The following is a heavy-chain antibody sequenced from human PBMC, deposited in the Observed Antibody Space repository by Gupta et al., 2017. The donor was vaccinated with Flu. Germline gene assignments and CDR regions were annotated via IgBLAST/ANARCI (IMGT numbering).Heavy chain of an antibody. V-gene: IGHV4-61*01. Sequence: QVQPQESGPGQVKHSETLSPTGTVSGGSVSSGTYYWAWIRQPPGKGLEWIGYISYSGTTNYTPSLKSRVTISAVTSKNQCSLELGSVAAADTAVYYCARPLADRGHYITSWGQGTLVTVSS. J-gene: IGHJ5*02. CDR2: ISYSGTT. CDR1: GGSVSSGTYY. CDR3: ARPLADRGHYITS. D-gene: IGHD2-2*02.